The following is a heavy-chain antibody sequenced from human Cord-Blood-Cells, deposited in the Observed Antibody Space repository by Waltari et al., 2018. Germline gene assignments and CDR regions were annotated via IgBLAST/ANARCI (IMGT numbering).Heavy chain of an antibody. J-gene: IGHJ5*02. CDR3: ARKVSGVTTAKRWFDP. V-gene: IGHV4-34*01. CDR2: IKHSGST. CDR1: GGSFSGYY. Sequence: QVQLQQWGAGLLKPSETLSLTCAVYGGSFSGYYWSWIRQPPGKGLEWIGEIKHSGSTNYNPSLKGRVTISVDTSKNQFSLKLSSVTAADTAVYYCARKVSGVTTAKRWFDPWGQGTLVTVSS. D-gene: IGHD4-17*01.